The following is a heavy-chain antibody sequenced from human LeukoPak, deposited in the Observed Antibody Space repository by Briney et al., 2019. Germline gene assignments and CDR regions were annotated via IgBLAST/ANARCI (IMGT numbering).Heavy chain of an antibody. J-gene: IGHJ4*02. V-gene: IGHV1-69*04. CDR1: GGTFSSYA. Sequence: SVKVSCKASGGTFSSYAISWVRQAPGQGLEWMGRIIPILGIANYAQKFQGRVTIIADKSTSTAYMELSSLRSEDTAVYYCARDTGGYCSSTSCYAFDYWGQGTLVTVSS. CDR2: IIPILGIA. D-gene: IGHD2-2*01. CDR3: ARDTGGYCSSTSCYAFDY.